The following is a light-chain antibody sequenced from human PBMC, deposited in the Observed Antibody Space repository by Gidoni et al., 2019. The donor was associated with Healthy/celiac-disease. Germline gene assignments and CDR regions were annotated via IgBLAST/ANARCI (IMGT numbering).Light chain of an antibody. V-gene: IGKV1-39*01. J-gene: IGKJ1*01. CDR1: QSISSY. CDR3: QQSYSTLRT. Sequence: DIQMTQSPSSLSASVGDRVTITCRASQSISSYLNWYQQKPGKAPKLLIYAASSLQSGVPSSVSGSGSGTDFTLTISSLQPEDFATYYCQQSYSTLRTFGQGTKVEIK. CDR2: AAS.